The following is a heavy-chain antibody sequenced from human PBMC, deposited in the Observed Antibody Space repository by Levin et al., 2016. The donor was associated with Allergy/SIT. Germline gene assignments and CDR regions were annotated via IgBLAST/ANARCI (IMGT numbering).Heavy chain of an antibody. D-gene: IGHD2-15*01. CDR3: AREKVISVRVGIDY. J-gene: IGHJ4*02. Sequence: GGSLRLSCIGSGFTISSSYITWVRQAPGKGLEWISVIYSGGNTYYADSVKGRFTISRDISKNTVFLQMNRLRAEDTAVYYCAREKVISVRVGIDYWGQGTMVTVSS. CDR1: GFTISSSY. V-gene: IGHV3-66*02. CDR2: IYSGGNT.